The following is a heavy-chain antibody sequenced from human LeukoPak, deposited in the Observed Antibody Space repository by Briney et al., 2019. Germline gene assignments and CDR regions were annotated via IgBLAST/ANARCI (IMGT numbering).Heavy chain of an antibody. CDR2: ISGDGVST. CDR3: ARESGKFDY. J-gene: IGHJ4*02. V-gene: IGHV3-43*02. Sequence: GGSLRLSCVASGLPIGDFAMHWVRQVPGQGLEWVSLISGDGVSTFFADSVKGRFSISRDNSKNSLFLEMSSLRTEDTAMYYCARESGKFDYWGQGTLVAVSS. CDR1: GLPIGDFA.